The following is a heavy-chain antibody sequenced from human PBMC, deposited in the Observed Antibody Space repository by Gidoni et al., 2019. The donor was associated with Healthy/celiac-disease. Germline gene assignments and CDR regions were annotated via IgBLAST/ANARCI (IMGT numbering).Heavy chain of an antibody. V-gene: IGHV3-48*02. Sequence: EVQMVESGGGLVQPGGPLSLSGAASGSPFSSYIMNWFRQAPGKGLEWDSYMSSSSSTIYYADSVKGRFTSSRDNAKNALYLQMSSLRDEDTAVYYCARAGFLEWLVYWGQGTLVTVSS. D-gene: IGHD3-3*01. CDR3: ARAGFLEWLVY. CDR1: GSPFSSYI. J-gene: IGHJ4*02. CDR2: MSSSSSTI.